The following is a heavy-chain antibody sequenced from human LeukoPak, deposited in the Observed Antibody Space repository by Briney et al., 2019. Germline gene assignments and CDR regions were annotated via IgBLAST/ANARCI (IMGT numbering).Heavy chain of an antibody. CDR1: GDSVSSNSAA. V-gene: IGHV6-1*01. CDR2: TYYRSKWYN. Sequence: PSQTLSLTCSISGDSVSSNSAAWNWIRQSPSRVLKRLGRTYYRSKWYNDYAVSVKSRITIIPDTSKNQFSLQLNSVTPEDTAVYYCARALTFGGVIVDWGQGALVIVSS. J-gene: IGHJ4*02. CDR3: ARALTFGGVIVD. D-gene: IGHD3-16*02.